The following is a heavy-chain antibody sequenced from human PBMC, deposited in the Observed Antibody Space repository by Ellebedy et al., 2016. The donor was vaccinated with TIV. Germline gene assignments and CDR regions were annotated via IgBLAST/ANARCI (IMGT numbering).Heavy chain of an antibody. CDR2: IHQSGNT. J-gene: IGHJ4*02. CDR1: GGSFGGYY. Sequence: SETLSLTCAVYGGSFGGYYWTWIRQSPGKGLEWIGDIHQSGNTNYSPSIKSRVSMSLDTSKNQFSLRLSSVTAADTAVYYCAEGRSGWYYFDYWGQGTPVTVSS. V-gene: IGHV4-34*01. D-gene: IGHD6-19*01. CDR3: AEGRSGWYYFDY.